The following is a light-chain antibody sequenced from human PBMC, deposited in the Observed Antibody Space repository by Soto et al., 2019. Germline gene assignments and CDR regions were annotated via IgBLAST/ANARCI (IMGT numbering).Light chain of an antibody. Sequence: QSALTQPASVSGSPGQSITNSCSGTSSDVGGYKYVSWYQQHPGKAPKLMIYEVSNRPSGVSNRFSGSKSGNTASLTISGLQAEDEADYYCGSYSSSNTLGVFGGGTKLTVL. CDR3: GSYSSSNTLGV. V-gene: IGLV2-14*01. CDR2: EVS. J-gene: IGLJ2*01. CDR1: SSDVGGYKY.